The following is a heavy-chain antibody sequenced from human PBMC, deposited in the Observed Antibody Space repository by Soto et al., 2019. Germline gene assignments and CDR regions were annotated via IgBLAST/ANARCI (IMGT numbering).Heavy chain of an antibody. V-gene: IGHV3-23*01. CDR1: GFTFSSYA. D-gene: IGHD1-26*01. J-gene: IGHJ6*02. CDR2: ISGSGSPT. CDR3: ARDMSGGTYNYYYGMDV. Sequence: PGGSLRLSCAASGFTFSSYAMTWVRQAPGRGLEWVSAISGSGSPTYYADSVKGRFTISRDSSKNTLYLQMNSLRADDTAVYYCARDMSGGTYNYYYGMDVWGQGTTVTVSS.